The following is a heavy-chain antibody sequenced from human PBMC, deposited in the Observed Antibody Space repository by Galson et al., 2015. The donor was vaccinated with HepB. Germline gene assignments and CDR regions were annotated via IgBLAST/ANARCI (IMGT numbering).Heavy chain of an antibody. V-gene: IGHV3-73*01. Sequence: SLRLSCAASGFTFSGSAMHWVRQASGKGLEWVGRIRSKANSYATAYAASVKGRFTISRDDSKNTAYLQMNSLKTEDTAVYYCTRLMTAGTGYWGQGTLVTVSS. CDR3: TRLMTAGTGY. CDR2: IRSKANSYAT. D-gene: IGHD3-10*01. CDR1: GFTFSGSA. J-gene: IGHJ4*02.